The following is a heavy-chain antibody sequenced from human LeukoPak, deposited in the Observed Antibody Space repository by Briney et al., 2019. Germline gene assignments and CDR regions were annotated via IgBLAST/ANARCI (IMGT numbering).Heavy chain of an antibody. J-gene: IGHJ4*02. CDR2: ISSSGSTI. V-gene: IGHV3-48*03. CDR1: GFTFSSYE. CDR3: ARTYSGYEY. D-gene: IGHD5-12*01. Sequence: GGSLRLSCAASGFTFSSYEMNWVRQAPGKGLEWVSYISSSGSTIYYADSVKGRFTISRDNSKNTLYLQMNSLRAEDTAVYYCARTYSGYEYWGQGTLVTVSS.